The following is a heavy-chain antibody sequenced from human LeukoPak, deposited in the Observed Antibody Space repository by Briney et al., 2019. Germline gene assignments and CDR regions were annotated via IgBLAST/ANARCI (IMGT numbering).Heavy chain of an antibody. Sequence: GSLRLSCAASGFTVSSNYMSWIRQPPGKGLEWIGEINHSGSTNYNPSLKSRVTISVDTSKNQFSLKLSSVTAADTAVYYCARHSSSLDWGQGTMVTVSS. J-gene: IGHJ3*01. CDR2: INHSGST. V-gene: IGHV4-34*01. CDR3: ARHSSSLD. D-gene: IGHD6-6*01. CDR1: GFTVSSNY.